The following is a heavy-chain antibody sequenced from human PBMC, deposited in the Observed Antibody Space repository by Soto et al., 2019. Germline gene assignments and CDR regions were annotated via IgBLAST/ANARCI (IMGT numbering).Heavy chain of an antibody. CDR1: GFTFSDYW. CDR3: ARTGVFDY. V-gene: IGHV3-7*01. J-gene: IGHJ4*02. CDR2: IKQDETEK. Sequence: EVQLVESGGGLVQPGGSLRLSCAASGFTFSDYWMSWVRQAPGKGLEWVARIKQDETEKHYVDSVKGRFSISRDNAKNSLFLRLNSLTAEDTATYYCARTGVFDYWGQGTLVTVSS. D-gene: IGHD7-27*01.